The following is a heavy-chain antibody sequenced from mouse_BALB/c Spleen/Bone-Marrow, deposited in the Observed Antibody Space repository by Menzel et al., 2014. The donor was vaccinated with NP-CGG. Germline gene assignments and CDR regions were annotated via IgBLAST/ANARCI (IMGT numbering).Heavy chain of an antibody. CDR3: TIRYYAMDY. D-gene: IGHD1-1*01. Sequence: QVQLKESGAELARPGASVKMSCQASSYTFTRYTMHWEKQRPGQGLEWIGYINPSSAYTNYNQKFKDKATLTADKSSSTAYMQLSSLTSEDSAVYYYTIRYYAMDYWGQGTSVTVSS. V-gene: IGHV1-4*01. CDR1: SYTFTRYT. CDR2: INPSSAYT. J-gene: IGHJ4*01.